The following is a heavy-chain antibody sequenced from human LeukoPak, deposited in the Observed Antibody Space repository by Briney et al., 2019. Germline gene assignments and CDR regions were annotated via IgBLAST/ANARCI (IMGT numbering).Heavy chain of an antibody. V-gene: IGHV4-39*07. Sequence: SETLSLTCTVSGGSISSSSYYWGWIRQPPGKGLEWIGSIYYSGSTYYNPSLKSRVTISVDTSKNQFSLKLSSVTAADTAVYYCARVGWNGDPYYFDYWGQGTLVTVSS. CDR3: ARVGWNGDPYYFDY. CDR2: IYYSGST. CDR1: GGSISSSSYY. D-gene: IGHD4-17*01. J-gene: IGHJ4*02.